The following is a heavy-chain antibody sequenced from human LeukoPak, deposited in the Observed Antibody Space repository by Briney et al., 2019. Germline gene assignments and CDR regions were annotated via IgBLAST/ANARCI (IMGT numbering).Heavy chain of an antibody. Sequence: PGGSLRLSCAASGFTFSSYSMNWVRQAPGKGLEWVSSISSSSSYIYYADSVKGRFTISRDNAKNSLYLQMNSLRAEDTAVYYCARDPGGNYDSSGPPGGWGQGTLVTVSS. CDR2: ISSSSSYI. J-gene: IGHJ4*02. CDR3: ARDPGGNYDSSGPPGG. D-gene: IGHD3-22*01. CDR1: GFTFSSYS. V-gene: IGHV3-21*01.